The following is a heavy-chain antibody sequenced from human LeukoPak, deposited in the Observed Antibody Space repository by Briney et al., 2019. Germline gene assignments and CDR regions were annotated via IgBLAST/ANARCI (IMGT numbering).Heavy chain of an antibody. CDR1: GGSISSSSYY. D-gene: IGHD5-12*01. J-gene: IGHJ4*02. CDR3: AADRSGYALDY. V-gene: IGHV4-39*01. Sequence: PSETLSLTCTVSGGSISSSSYYWGWIRQPPGKGLEWIGSMYYSGSTYYNSSLKSRVTISVDTSKNQFSLKLSSVTAADTAVYYCAADRSGYALDYWGQGTLVTASS. CDR2: MYYSGST.